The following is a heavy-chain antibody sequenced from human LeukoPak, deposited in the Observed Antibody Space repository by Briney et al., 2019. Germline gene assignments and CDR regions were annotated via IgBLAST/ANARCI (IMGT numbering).Heavy chain of an antibody. J-gene: IGHJ4*02. CDR3: ARGYSYGFDS. D-gene: IGHD5-18*01. Sequence: GGSLRLSCAASGFTFSSYWMHWVRQAPGKGLVWVSHITTVGSTTTYADSVKGRFTICRHNAQNTLYPEMKRLRAEDTVLYYCARGYSYGFDSWGEGTLVTVSS. CDR1: GFTFSSYW. V-gene: IGHV3-74*01. CDR2: ITTVGSTT.